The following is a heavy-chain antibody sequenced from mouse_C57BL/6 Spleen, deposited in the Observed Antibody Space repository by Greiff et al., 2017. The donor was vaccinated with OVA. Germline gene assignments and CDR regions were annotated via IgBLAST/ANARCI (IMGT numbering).Heavy chain of an antibody. D-gene: IGHD1-1*01. J-gene: IGHJ3*01. V-gene: IGHV1-62-2*01. CDR1: GYTFTEYT. CDR2: FYPGSGSI. Sequence: LEESGAELVKPGASVKLSCKASGYTFTEYTIHWVKQRSGQGLEWIGWFYPGSGSIKYNEKFKDKATLTADKSSSTVYMELSRLTSEDSAVYFCARHEGDYYGSSKTWFAYWGQGTLVTVSA. CDR3: ARHEGDYYGSSKTWFAY.